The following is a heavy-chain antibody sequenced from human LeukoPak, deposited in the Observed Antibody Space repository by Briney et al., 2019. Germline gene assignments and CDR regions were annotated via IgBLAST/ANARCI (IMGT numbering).Heavy chain of an antibody. CDR3: ARDYRVIYGPEGFDP. CDR1: GGSISSYH. V-gene: IGHV4-4*07. Sequence: SETLSLTCSVSGGSISSYHWSWIRQPAGKGLEWIGRIYTSGSTNYNPSLKSRVTISVDESKNQFSLKLNSVTAADTAVYYCARDYRVIYGPEGFDPWGQGTLVTVSS. D-gene: IGHD2/OR15-2a*01. J-gene: IGHJ5*02. CDR2: IYTSGST.